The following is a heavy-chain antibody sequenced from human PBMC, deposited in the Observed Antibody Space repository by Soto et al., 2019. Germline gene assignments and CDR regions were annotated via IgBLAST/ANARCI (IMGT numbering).Heavy chain of an antibody. Sequence: EVQLVESGGGLVQPGGSLRLSCAASGFTVSSNYMSWVRQAPGKGLEWVSVIYSGGSTYYADSVKGRFTISRHNSKNTLYLQMNSLRAEDTAVYYCARDLVVVVAADYYYYGMDVWGQGTTVTVSS. CDR2: IYSGGST. J-gene: IGHJ6*02. CDR1: GFTVSSNY. D-gene: IGHD2-15*01. CDR3: ARDLVVVVAADYYYYGMDV. V-gene: IGHV3-53*04.